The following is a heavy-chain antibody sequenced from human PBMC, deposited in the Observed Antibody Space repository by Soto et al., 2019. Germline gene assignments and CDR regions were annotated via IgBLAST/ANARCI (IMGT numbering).Heavy chain of an antibody. CDR3: AKAPWKGWTSTYYFDY. V-gene: IGHV3-23*01. J-gene: IGHJ4*02. D-gene: IGHD6-19*01. Sequence: PGGSLRLSCAASGFTFSSYAMSWVRQAPGKGLEWVSAISGSGGSTYYADSVKGRFTISRDNSKNTLYLQMNSLRAEDTAVYYCAKAPWKGWTSTYYFDYWGQGTLVTVSS. CDR2: ISGSGGST. CDR1: GFTFSSYA.